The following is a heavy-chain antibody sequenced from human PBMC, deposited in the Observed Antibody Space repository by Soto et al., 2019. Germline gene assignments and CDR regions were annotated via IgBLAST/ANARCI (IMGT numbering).Heavy chain of an antibody. CDR1: GYTFTSYA. D-gene: IGHD1-26*01. V-gene: IGHV1-3*01. CDR3: ARVVPSRWELLDY. J-gene: IGHJ4*02. Sequence: ASVKVSCKASGYTFTSYAMHWVRQAPGQRLEWMGWINAGNGNTKYSQKFQGRVTITRDTSASTAYMELSSLRSEDTAVYYCARVVPSRWELLDYWGQGTLVTVSS. CDR2: INAGNGNT.